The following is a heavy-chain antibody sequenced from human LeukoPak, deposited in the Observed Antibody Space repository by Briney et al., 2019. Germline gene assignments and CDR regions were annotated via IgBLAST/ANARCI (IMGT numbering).Heavy chain of an antibody. CDR1: GFTCSNAW. CDR2: IKRKSDGGRT. V-gene: IGHV3-15*01. J-gene: IGHJ3*02. CDR3: STGRGGGSWTNAFDI. D-gene: IGHD3/OR15-3a*01. Sequence: PGGSLRLSCTASGFTCSNAWMSWFRQAPGKGLEWVGRIKRKSDGGRTDYAAPLKGRFTVSRDDSKNTLYLQMNSLKTEDTAVYFCSTGRGGGSWTNAFDIWGQGTMVTVSS.